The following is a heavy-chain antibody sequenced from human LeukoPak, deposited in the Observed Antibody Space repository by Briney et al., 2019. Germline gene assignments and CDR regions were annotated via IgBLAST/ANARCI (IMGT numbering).Heavy chain of an antibody. CDR1: GGSFSGYY. CDR2: INHSGST. Sequence: PSETLSLTCAVYGGSFSGYYWSWIRQPPGKGLEWIGEINHSGSTNYNPSLKSRVTISVDTSKNQFSLKLSSVTAADTAVYYCARQHHIVGVRSVDYWGQGTLVTVSS. D-gene: IGHD1-26*01. J-gene: IGHJ4*02. V-gene: IGHV4-34*01. CDR3: ARQHHIVGVRSVDY.